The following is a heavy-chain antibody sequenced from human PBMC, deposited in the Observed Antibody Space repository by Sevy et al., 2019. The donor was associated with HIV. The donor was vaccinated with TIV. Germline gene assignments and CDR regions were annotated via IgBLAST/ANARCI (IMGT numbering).Heavy chain of an antibody. CDR1: GFTFSSYA. Sequence: GGSLRLSCAASGFTFSSYAMNWVRQAPGKGLEWVSAISGSGGNTYYAHSVKGRFTISRDNAKDSLYLQMNSLRAEDTAVCYCARAGGGRDFDYWGQGTLVTVSS. V-gene: IGHV3-23*01. D-gene: IGHD2-15*01. J-gene: IGHJ4*02. CDR2: ISGSGGNT. CDR3: ARAGGGRDFDY.